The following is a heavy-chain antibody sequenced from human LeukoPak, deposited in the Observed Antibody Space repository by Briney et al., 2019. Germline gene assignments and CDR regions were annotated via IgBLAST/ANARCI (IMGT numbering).Heavy chain of an antibody. V-gene: IGHV1-3*01. CDR3: ARDSTEYYDFWSGYYTSGMDV. CDR1: GYTFISFP. J-gene: IGHJ6*02. CDR2: INAGSGNI. D-gene: IGHD3-3*01. Sequence: GASVKVSCKASGYTFISFPMHWVRQAPGQRLEWMGWINAGSGNIKYSQKFLGRITITRDTSASTAYMELSSLRSEDTAVYYCARDSTEYYDFWSGYYTSGMDVWGQGTTATVSS.